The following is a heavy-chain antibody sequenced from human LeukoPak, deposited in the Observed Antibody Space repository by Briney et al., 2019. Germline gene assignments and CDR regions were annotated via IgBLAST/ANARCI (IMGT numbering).Heavy chain of an antibody. CDR3: ASRSSIWSGYQDTLYYFDS. V-gene: IGHV4-59*01. CDR1: GDSISSYY. CDR2: IYYSGST. D-gene: IGHD3-3*01. J-gene: IGHJ4*02. Sequence: SETLSLTCTVSGDSISSYYWSWVRQPPGKGLEWIGYIYYSGSTKYNPSLKSRVTISVDTSKNQFSLKLSSVTAADTAVYYCASRSSIWSGYQDTLYYFDSWGQGTLVTVSS.